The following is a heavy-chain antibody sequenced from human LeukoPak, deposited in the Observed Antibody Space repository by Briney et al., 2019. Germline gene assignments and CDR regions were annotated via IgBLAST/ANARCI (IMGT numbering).Heavy chain of an antibody. CDR1: GFTFSSYA. Sequence: GGSLRLSCAASGFTFSSYAMHWVRQAPGKGLEWVAVISYDGSNKYYADSVKGRFTISRDNSKNTLYLQMNSLRAEDTAVYYCVRGWSIAVAAHWGQGTLVTVSS. V-gene: IGHV3-30*04. J-gene: IGHJ4*02. CDR3: VRGWSIAVAAH. D-gene: IGHD6-19*01. CDR2: ISYDGSNK.